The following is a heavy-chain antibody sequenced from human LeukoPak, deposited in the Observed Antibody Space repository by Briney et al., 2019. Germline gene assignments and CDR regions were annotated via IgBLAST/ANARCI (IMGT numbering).Heavy chain of an antibody. D-gene: IGHD2-15*01. J-gene: IGHJ4*02. CDR3: AKGGGASCYSAAEI. CDR2: INSNGGST. Sequence: GGSLRLSCAASGFTFSSYAMSWVRQAPGKGLEWVSVINSNGGSTYYAASMKGRFTISRDNSKNTLYLQMNSLRAEDTALYYCAKGGGASCYSAAEIWGQGTLVTVSS. CDR1: GFTFSSYA. V-gene: IGHV3-23*01.